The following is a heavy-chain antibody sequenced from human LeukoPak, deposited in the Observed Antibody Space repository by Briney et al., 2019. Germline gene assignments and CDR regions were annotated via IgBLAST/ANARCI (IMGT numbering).Heavy chain of an antibody. J-gene: IGHJ5*02. Sequence: PGGSLRLSCAASGFTFTTYWMSWVRQAPGKGLEWVANIKQDGTEKYYVDSVKGRFTVSRDNSKNTLYLQMNSLRAEDTAVYYCARGDIVVVVAATSGWFDPWGQGTLVTVSS. D-gene: IGHD2-15*01. CDR2: IKQDGTEK. CDR3: ARGDIVVVVAATSGWFDP. V-gene: IGHV3-7*01. CDR1: GFTFTTYW.